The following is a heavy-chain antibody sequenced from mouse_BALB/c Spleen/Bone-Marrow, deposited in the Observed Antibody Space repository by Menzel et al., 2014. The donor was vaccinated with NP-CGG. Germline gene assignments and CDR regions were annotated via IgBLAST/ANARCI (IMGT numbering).Heavy chain of an antibody. Sequence: VQLQQSGPSLVQPSQSLSITCTVSGFSLTSYGVHWVRQSPGKGPEWLGVIWRGGSTDYNAAFMSRLSITKDNSKSQVFFKMNSLQADDTAIYYCAKTAYYGNLYAMDYWGQGTSVTVSS. J-gene: IGHJ4*01. D-gene: IGHD2-10*01. V-gene: IGHV2-5-1*01. CDR1: GFSLTSYG. CDR3: AKTAYYGNLYAMDY. CDR2: IWRGGST.